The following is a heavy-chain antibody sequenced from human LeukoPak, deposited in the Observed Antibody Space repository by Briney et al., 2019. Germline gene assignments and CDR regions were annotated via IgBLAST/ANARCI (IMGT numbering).Heavy chain of an antibody. V-gene: IGHV1-18*01. D-gene: IGHD3-16*01. CDR2: ISVHNGDT. CDR3: ARDQYDSVWGSHRPYFDY. CDR1: GYTFSSYG. Sequence: ASVKVSCKASGYTFSSYGISWVRQAPGQGLEWMGWISVHNGDTKYAQKFQDRVIMTTDTSTSTAYMELWGLRSDDTAVYYCARDQYDSVWGSHRPYFDYWGQGTLVTAPS. J-gene: IGHJ4*02.